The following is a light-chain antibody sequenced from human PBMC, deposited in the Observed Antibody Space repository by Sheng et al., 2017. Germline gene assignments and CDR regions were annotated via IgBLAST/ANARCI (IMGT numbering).Light chain of an antibody. CDR2: GSN. CDR1: SSNIGAGFD. V-gene: IGLV1-40*01. J-gene: IGLJ3*02. CDR3: ATWDDSLSVWV. Sequence: QPVLTQPPSVSGAPGQRVTISCTGSSSNIGAGFDVHWYQQLPGTAPKLLIYGSNNRPSGVPDRFSGSNSGTSASLAISGLRSEDEAHYFCATWDDSLSVWVFGGGTKLTVL.